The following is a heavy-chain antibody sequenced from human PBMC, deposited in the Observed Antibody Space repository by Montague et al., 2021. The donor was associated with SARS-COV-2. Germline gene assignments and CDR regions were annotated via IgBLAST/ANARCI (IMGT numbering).Heavy chain of an antibody. D-gene: IGHD2-21*01. J-gene: IGHJ6*02. Sequence: SLRLSCPASGFIFSSYEMNWVRQAPGKGLEWISYISSSGGGSTKHYTDSVKGRFTISRDNAKNSLYLQMNSLRVGDTAIYYCARDRDWDDWCGMDVWGQGTTVTVSS. V-gene: IGHV3-48*03. CDR2: ISSSGGGSTK. CDR1: GFIFSSYE. CDR3: ARDRDWDDWCGMDV.